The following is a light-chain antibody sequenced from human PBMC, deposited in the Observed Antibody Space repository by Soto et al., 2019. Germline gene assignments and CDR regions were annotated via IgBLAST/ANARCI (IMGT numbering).Light chain of an antibody. CDR3: TSYATTSHFV. J-gene: IGLJ1*01. Sequence: QSALTQPPSVSGSPGQSITIPCTGTSSDVGGYDYVPWYQQHPGKAPKVMLYEDFNRPSGVSNRFSGSKSGTSASLTISGLRAEDEADYYCTSYATTSHFVFGTGTKLTVL. CDR1: SSDVGGYDY. CDR2: EDF. V-gene: IGLV2-14*01.